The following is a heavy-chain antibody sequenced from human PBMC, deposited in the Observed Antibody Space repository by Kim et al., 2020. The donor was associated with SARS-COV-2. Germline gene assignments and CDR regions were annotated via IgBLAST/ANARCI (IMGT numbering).Heavy chain of an antibody. V-gene: IGHV4-4*02. CDR3: SCLRTGPGSYFRFDS. Sequence: SETLSLTCAVSGGSITTSNWWSWLRQPPGKGLEWIGEIYHSGNTNYNPSPQSRLSISVDKSKNQFSLNLSSVTAAGTAVYYCSCLRTGPGSYFRFDSWSQGTLVSVSA. CDR2: IYHSGNT. J-gene: IGHJ4*02. CDR1: GGSITTSNW. D-gene: IGHD1-26*01.